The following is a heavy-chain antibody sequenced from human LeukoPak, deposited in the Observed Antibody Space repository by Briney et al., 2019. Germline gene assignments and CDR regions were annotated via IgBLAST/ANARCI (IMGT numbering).Heavy chain of an antibody. CDR1: GFTFSSYA. J-gene: IGHJ4*02. V-gene: IGHV3-23*01. CDR3: AKERYDFWSGYPYYFDY. CDR2: ISGSGGST. Sequence: GGSLRLSCAASGFTFSSYAMSWVRQAPGKGLEWVSAISGSGGSTYYADSVKGRFTISRDNSKNTLYLQMNSLRAEDTAVYYCAKERYDFWSGYPYYFDYWGQGTLVTVSS. D-gene: IGHD3-3*01.